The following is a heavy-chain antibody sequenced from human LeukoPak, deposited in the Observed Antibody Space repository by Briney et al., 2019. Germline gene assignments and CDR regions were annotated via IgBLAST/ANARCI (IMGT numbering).Heavy chain of an antibody. V-gene: IGHV1-18*01. Sequence: ASVTVSCKSAGYAFTTDGLVLVRQAPGQGLEWMGLINPVSGNTKYARKHQGRVTMTTATSTNTAYMELRSLPADDTAVYYCAPNSLPVGTASNYFDSWRSGTVVIVSS. CDR1: GYAFTTDG. CDR3: APNSLPVGTASNYFDS. J-gene: IGHJ4*02. CDR2: INPVSGNT. D-gene: IGHD1-26*01.